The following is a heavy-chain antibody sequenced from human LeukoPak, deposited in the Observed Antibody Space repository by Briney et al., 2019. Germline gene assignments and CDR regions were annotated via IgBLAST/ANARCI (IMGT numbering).Heavy chain of an antibody. CDR3: ARAPGVVVPAGFYYYYYGMDV. Sequence: SVKVSCKASGGTFSSYAISWVRQAPGQGLEWMGGIIPIFGTANYAQKFQGRVTITADESTSTAYMELSSLRSEDTAVYYCARAPGVVVPAGFYYYYYGMDVWGQGTTVTVSS. J-gene: IGHJ6*02. CDR2: IIPIFGTA. D-gene: IGHD2-2*01. V-gene: IGHV1-69*13. CDR1: GGTFSSYA.